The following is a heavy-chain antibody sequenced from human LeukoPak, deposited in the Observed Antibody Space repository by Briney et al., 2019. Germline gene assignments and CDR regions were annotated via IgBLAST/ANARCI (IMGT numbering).Heavy chain of an antibody. D-gene: IGHD5-18*01. CDR1: GLTFGDYA. V-gene: IGHV3-21*01. J-gene: IGHJ4*02. CDR2: ISSSSSYI. Sequence: GGSLRLSCTASGLTFGDYAMSWVRQAPGKGLEWVSSISSSSSYIYYADSVKGRFTISRDNAKNSLYLQMNSLRAEDTAVYYCARGDSYGYGIFDYWGQGTLVTVSS. CDR3: ARGDSYGYGIFDY.